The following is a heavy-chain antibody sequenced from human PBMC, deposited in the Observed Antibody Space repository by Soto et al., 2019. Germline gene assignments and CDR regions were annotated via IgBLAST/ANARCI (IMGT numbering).Heavy chain of an antibody. V-gene: IGHV5-51*01. CDR1: DRTFINHC. J-gene: IGHJ3*02. Sequence: VECLINLCRVFDRTFINHCIAWVLKMPGKGLEWMGIIYPGDSDPRYSPSFAGQVTISVDKSITTAYLHWSSLEASDSAVYYCARQGDMAANPADAFDIWGQGTLVTVSS. CDR2: IYPGDSDP. D-gene: IGHD5-12*01. CDR3: ARQGDMAANPADAFDI.